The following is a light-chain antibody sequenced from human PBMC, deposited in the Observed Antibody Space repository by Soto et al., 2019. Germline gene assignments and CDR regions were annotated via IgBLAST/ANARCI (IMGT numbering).Light chain of an antibody. J-gene: IGLJ1*01. V-gene: IGLV2-14*01. CDR1: SSDVGAYNY. CDR3: LSKTSSISYV. CDR2: EVS. Sequence: QSALTQPPSASGSPGQSVTISCTGTSSDVGAYNYVSWYQQHPGKVPKLLIHEVSNRPSGVSNRFSGSKSGNTASLTISGLQAEDEADYYCLSKTSSISYVFGTGTKVTVL.